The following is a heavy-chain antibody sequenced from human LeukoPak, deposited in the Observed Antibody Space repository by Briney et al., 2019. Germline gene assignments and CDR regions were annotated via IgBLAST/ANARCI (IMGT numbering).Heavy chain of an antibody. D-gene: IGHD2-2*01. Sequence: SGGSLRLSCAASGFTFSSYAMSWVRQAPGKGLEWVSAISGSGGSTYYADSVKGRFTISRDNSKNTLYLQMNSLRAEDTAVYYCAKVCSSTSCFDYWGQGTLVTVSS. CDR2: ISGSGGST. CDR3: AKVCSSTSCFDY. CDR1: GFTFSSYA. V-gene: IGHV3-23*01. J-gene: IGHJ4*02.